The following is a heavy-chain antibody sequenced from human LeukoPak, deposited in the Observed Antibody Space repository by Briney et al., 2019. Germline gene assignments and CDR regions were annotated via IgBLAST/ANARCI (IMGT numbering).Heavy chain of an antibody. Sequence: GGSLRLSCAASGFTFSSYAMHWVRQAPGKGLEWVAVISYDGSNKYYAGSVKGRFTISRDNSKNTLYLQMNSLRAEDTAVYYCARDQLLWFGEFTKFDYWGQGTLVTVSS. CDR3: ARDQLLWFGEFTKFDY. CDR2: ISYDGSNK. CDR1: GFTFSSYA. J-gene: IGHJ4*02. V-gene: IGHV3-30-3*01. D-gene: IGHD3-10*01.